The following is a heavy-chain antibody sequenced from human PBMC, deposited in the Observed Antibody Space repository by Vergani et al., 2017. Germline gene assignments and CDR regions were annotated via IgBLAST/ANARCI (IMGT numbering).Heavy chain of an antibody. J-gene: IGHJ4*02. V-gene: IGHV3-30*18. Sequence: VQLLQSGGGVIQPGGSVRLSCAASGFTFSACPMTWVRQAPGRGLEWVATISYDGTYKYYIESVKGRFTISRDNFKNTLSLQMKSLRPEDTALYYCANIPGVWFGDREGGFDYWGLGTLVTVSS. D-gene: IGHD3-10*01. CDR3: ANIPGVWFGDREGGFDY. CDR1: GFTFSACP. CDR2: ISYDGTYK.